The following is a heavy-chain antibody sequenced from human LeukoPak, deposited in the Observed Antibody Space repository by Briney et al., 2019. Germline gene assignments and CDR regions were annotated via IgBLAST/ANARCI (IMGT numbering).Heavy chain of an antibody. Sequence: SETLSLTCTVSGGSISSYYWSWIRQPAGKGLEWIGRIYTSGSTNYNPSLKSRVTMSVDTSKNQFSLKLSSVTAADTAVYYCAREPITTFGVAIAFAFDYWGQGTLVTVSS. V-gene: IGHV4-4*07. J-gene: IGHJ4*02. CDR2: IYTSGST. CDR1: GGSISSYY. D-gene: IGHD3-3*01. CDR3: AREPITTFGVAIAFAFDY.